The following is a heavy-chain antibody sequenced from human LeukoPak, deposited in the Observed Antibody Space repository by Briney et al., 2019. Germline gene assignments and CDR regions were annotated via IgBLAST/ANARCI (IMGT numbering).Heavy chain of an antibody. CDR2: IYPGDSAT. J-gene: IGHJ4*02. CDR1: GYSFTNYW. Sequence: GEWLKISCKGSGYSFTNYWIGWVRQMPGKGLEWMGIIYPGDSATRYSPSFQGQVTISADKSISAAYLQWSSLKASDTAMYFCARVAGAGYPDYWGQGTLVTVSS. CDR3: ARVAGAGYPDY. D-gene: IGHD5-24*01. V-gene: IGHV5-51*01.